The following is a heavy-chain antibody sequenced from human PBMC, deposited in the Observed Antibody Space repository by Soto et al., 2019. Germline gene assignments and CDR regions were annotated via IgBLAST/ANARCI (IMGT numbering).Heavy chain of an antibody. Sequence: GASVKVSCKASGYTFSSYYMHWVRQAPGQGLEWMGIINPSGGSTTYAQKFQGRVTITADKSTSTAYMELSSLRSEDTAVYYCARGDTAMVTGGMDVWGQGTTVTVSS. V-gene: IGHV1-46*01. CDR3: ARGDTAMVTGGMDV. CDR2: INPSGGST. D-gene: IGHD5-18*01. J-gene: IGHJ6*02. CDR1: GYTFSSYY.